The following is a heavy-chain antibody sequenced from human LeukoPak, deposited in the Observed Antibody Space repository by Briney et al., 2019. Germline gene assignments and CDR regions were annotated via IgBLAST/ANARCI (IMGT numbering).Heavy chain of an antibody. D-gene: IGHD6-13*01. CDR2: INPSGGST. CDR3: ARVWQQLAPDEAFDI. CDR1: GYTFTSYY. J-gene: IGHJ3*02. V-gene: IGHV1-46*01. Sequence: ASVKVSCKASGYTFTSYYMHWVRQAPGQGLEWMGIINPSGGSTSYAQKFQGRVTMTRDTSTSTVYMELSSLRSEDTAVYYCARVWQQLAPDEAFDIWGQGTMVTVSS.